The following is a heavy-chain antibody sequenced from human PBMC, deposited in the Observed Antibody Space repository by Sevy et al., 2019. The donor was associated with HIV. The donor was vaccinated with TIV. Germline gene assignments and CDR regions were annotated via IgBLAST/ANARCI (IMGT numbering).Heavy chain of an antibody. V-gene: IGHV3-23*01. CDR3: AKVLAVAGHFDAFDI. CDR2: ISGSGGST. Sequence: GGSLRLSCAASGFTFSSYAMSWVRQAPGKGLEWVSAISGSGGSTYYADSVKGRFTISRDNSKNTLYLQMNSLRAEDTAVYFCAKVLAVAGHFDAFDIWGQGTMVTVSS. CDR1: GFTFSSYA. J-gene: IGHJ3*02. D-gene: IGHD6-19*01.